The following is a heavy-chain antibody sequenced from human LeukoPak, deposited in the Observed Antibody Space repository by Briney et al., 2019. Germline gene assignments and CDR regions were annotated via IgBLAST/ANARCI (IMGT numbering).Heavy chain of an antibody. CDR3: ARVRPYYYDSSGYYPDAFDI. J-gene: IGHJ3*02. Sequence: SETLSLTCAVSGGSISSGGYSWSWIRQPPGKGLEWIGYIYHSGSTYYNPSLKSRVTISVDRSKNQFSLKLSSVTAADTAVCYCARVRPYYYDSSGYYPDAFDIWGQGTMVTVSS. CDR1: GGSISSGGYS. V-gene: IGHV4-30-2*01. CDR2: IYHSGST. D-gene: IGHD3-22*01.